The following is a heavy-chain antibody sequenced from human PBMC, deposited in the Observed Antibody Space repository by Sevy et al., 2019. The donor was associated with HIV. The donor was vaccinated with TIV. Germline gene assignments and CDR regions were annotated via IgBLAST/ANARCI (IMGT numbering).Heavy chain of an antibody. J-gene: IGHJ6*02. CDR1: GGSISSSSHY. D-gene: IGHD2-15*01. CDR2: IYYSGST. Sequence: SETLSLTCTVSGGSISSSSHYWGWIRQPPGKGLEWIGSIYYSGSTYYNPSLKSRVTISVDTSKNQFSLKLSSVTAADTAVYYCARDDGGSRGSYYYYGMDVWGQGTTVTVSS. V-gene: IGHV4-39*02. CDR3: ARDDGGSRGSYYYYGMDV.